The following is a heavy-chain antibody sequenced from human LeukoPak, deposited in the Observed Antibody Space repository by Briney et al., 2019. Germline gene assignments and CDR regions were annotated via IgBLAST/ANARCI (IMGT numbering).Heavy chain of an antibody. J-gene: IGHJ4*02. D-gene: IGHD1-26*01. Sequence: HSGGSLRLSCAASGFSFSSYDMHWVRHATGKGLEWVSGIGTAGDTYYPGSVKDRFTISRENAKNSLFLQMNSLRVGDTAVYYCTRDRRGGYDYWGQGTLVTVSS. CDR1: GFSFSSYD. CDR2: IGTAGDT. CDR3: TRDRRGGYDY. V-gene: IGHV3-13*04.